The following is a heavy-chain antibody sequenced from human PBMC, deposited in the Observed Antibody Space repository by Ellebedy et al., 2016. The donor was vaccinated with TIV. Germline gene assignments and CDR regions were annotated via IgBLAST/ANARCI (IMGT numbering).Heavy chain of an antibody. J-gene: IGHJ4*02. V-gene: IGHV3-30*18. CDR1: GFTFSSYG. CDR2: ISYDGSNK. Sequence: GGSLRLSXAASGFTFSSYGMHWVRQAPGKGLEWVAVISYDGSNKYYADSVKGRFTISRDNSKNTLYLQMNSLRAEDTAVYYCAKEISRSFITMVRGGGYWGQGTLVTVSS. D-gene: IGHD3-10*01. CDR3: AKEISRSFITMVRGGGY.